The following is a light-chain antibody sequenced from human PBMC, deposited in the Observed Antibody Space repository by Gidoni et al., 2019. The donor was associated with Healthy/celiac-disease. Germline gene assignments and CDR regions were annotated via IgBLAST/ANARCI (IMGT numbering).Light chain of an antibody. CDR3: MQSIQPPVT. J-gene: IGKJ2*01. V-gene: IGKV2D-29*01. CDR1: QSLLHSDGKTY. Sequence: DIVMTQTALSLSVTPGQPASNSCKSSQSLLHSDGKTYLYWYLQKPGQPQQLLIYEFSKRLSGVPDRCSGSGSGTDFTLKISRVEDEDVGVYYCMQSIQPPVTFGQGTKLEIK. CDR2: EFS.